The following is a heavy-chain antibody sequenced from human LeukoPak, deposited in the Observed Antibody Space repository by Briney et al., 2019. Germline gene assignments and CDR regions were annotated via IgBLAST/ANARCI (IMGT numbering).Heavy chain of an antibody. Sequence: SETLSLTCAVSGGSISSGGYSWSWIRQPPGKGLEWIGYIYHSGSTYYNPSLKSRVTISVDTSKNQFSLKLSSVTAADTAVYYCARVIRDGYKGRTKGDYFDYWGQGTLVTVSS. CDR3: ARVIRDGYKGRTKGDYFDY. CDR1: GGSISSGGYS. J-gene: IGHJ4*02. D-gene: IGHD5-24*01. CDR2: IYHSGST. V-gene: IGHV4-30-2*01.